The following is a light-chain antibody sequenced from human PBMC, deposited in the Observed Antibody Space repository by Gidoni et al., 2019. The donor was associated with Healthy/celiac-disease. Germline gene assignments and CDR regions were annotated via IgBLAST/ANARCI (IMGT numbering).Light chain of an antibody. CDR2: ECN. CDR3: CSYAGSSTLTYV. J-gene: IGLJ1*01. CDR1: SSDVGSYNL. V-gene: IGLV2-23*01. Sequence: QSALTQPASVSGSPGQSITISCTGTSSDVGSYNLVSWYQQHPGKAPNLMIYECNNRPSGVSNRFSGYKSGNMASLTISGLQAEDEADYYCCSYAGSSTLTYVFGTGTKVT.